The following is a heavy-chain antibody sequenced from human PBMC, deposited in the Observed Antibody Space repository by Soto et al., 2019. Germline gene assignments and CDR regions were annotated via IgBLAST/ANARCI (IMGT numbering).Heavy chain of an antibody. CDR1: GFTFSDYY. V-gene: IGHV3-11*04. CDR2: ISSSGSTI. J-gene: IGHJ2*01. D-gene: IGHD3-10*01. Sequence: QVQLVESGGGLVKPGGSLRLSCAASGFTFSDYYMSWIRQAPGKGLEWVSYISSSGSTIYYADSVKGRFTISRDNAKNSLIWKTNSLGAGDTPVFFCARGASLIICGYCALGGVGTLVFVSS. CDR3: ARGASLIICGYCAL.